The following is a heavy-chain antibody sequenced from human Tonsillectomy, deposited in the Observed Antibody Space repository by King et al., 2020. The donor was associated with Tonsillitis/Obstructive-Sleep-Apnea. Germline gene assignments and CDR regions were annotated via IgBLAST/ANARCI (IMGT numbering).Heavy chain of an antibody. D-gene: IGHD5-18*01. CDR3: ARESGIQIWVTPPDAFDI. Sequence: QLVQSGGGVVQPGRSLTLSCAASGFTFSNYAMHWVRQAPGKGLEWVAVISYDGSNKYYADSVKGRFTISRDNSKNTLYLQMNSLRAEDTAVYYCARESGIQIWVTPPDAFDIWGQGKMVTVSS. V-gene: IGHV3-30-3*01. CDR1: GFTFSNYA. J-gene: IGHJ3*02. CDR2: ISYDGSNK.